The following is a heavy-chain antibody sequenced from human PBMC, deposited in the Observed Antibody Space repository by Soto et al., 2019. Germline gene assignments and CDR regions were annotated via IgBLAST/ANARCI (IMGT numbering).Heavy chain of an antibody. CDR1: GFTFSTSG. CDR2: IWYDGNNK. CDR3: ARDCSGGSCYYIHF. J-gene: IGHJ4*02. D-gene: IGHD2-15*01. Sequence: SLRLSCVASGFTFSTSGMHWVRQAPGKGLEWVAVIWYDGNNKYYADSVKGRFPISRDNSKNTLYLQMNSLRVEDTAVYYCARDCSGGSCYYIHFWGQGTLVTGSS. V-gene: IGHV3-33*01.